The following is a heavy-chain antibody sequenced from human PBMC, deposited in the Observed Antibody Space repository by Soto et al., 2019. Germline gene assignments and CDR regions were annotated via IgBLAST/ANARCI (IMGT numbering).Heavy chain of an antibody. CDR1: GFTFSSYA. J-gene: IGHJ4*02. CDR2: ISGSGGST. CDR3: TRDPTPIQGPTFDY. Sequence: PGGSLRLSCAASGFTFSSYAMSWVRQAPGKGLEWVSAISGSGGSTYYADSVKGRFTISRDNSKNTLYLQMNTLRIEDSAVYFCTRDPTPIQGPTFDYWGQGTRVTVSS. D-gene: IGHD4-4*01. V-gene: IGHV3-23*01.